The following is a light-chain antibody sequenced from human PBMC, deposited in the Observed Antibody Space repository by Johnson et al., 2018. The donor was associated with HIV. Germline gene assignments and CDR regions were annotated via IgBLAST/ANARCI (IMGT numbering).Light chain of an antibody. CDR2: ENN. J-gene: IGLJ1*01. Sequence: QSVLTQPPSVSAAPGQKVTISCSGSSSNIGNNYVSWYQQLPGTAPKLLIYENNKRPSGITDRFSGSKSGTSATMGITGLQTGDEADYYGGTWDSSIYVFGTGTKVTFL. V-gene: IGLV1-51*02. CDR1: SSNIGNNY. CDR3: GTWDSSIYV.